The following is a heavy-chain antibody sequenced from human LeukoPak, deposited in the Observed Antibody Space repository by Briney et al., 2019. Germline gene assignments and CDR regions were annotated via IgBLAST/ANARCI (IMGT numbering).Heavy chain of an antibody. CDR1: GFTFSSYW. CDR3: ARVRWQQLATYFDY. CDR2: IKQDGSEK. D-gene: IGHD6-13*01. J-gene: IGHJ4*02. V-gene: IGHV3-7*01. Sequence: GGSLRLSCAASGFTFSSYWMSWVRQAPGKGLEWVANIKQDGSEKYYVDSVKGRFTISRDNAKNSLYLQMNSLRAEDTAAYCCARVRWQQLATYFDYWGQGTLVTVSS.